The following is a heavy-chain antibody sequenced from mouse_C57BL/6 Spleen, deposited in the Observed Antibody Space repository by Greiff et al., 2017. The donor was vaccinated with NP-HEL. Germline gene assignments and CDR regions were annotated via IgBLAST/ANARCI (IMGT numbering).Heavy chain of an antibody. D-gene: IGHD3-2*02. CDR1: GFTFSDAW. J-gene: IGHJ3*01. CDR3: TGDSSGYGFAY. CDR2: IRNKANNHAT. Sequence: EVQGVESGGGLVQPGGSMKLSCAASGFTFSDAWMDWVRQSPEKGLEWVAEIRNKANNHATYYAESVKGRFTISRDDSKSSVYLQMNSLRAEDTGIYYCTGDSSGYGFAYWGQGTLVTVSA. V-gene: IGHV6-6*01.